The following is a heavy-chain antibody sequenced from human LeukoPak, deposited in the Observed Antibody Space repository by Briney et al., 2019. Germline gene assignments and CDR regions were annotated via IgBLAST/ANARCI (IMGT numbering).Heavy chain of an antibody. J-gene: IGHJ5*02. CDR1: GYSISSGYY. CDR2: IYHSGST. D-gene: IGHD6-19*01. V-gene: IGHV4-38-2*02. CDR3: ARDRQWLVVSLTPNWFDP. Sequence: SETLSLTCTVSGYSISSGYYWGWIRQPPGKGLEWIGSIYHSGSTYYNPSLKSRVTISVDTSKNQFSLKLSSVTAADTAVYYCARDRQWLVVSLTPNWFDPWGQGTLVTVSS.